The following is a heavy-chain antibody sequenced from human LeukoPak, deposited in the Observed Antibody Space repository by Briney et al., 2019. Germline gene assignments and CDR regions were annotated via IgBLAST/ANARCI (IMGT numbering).Heavy chain of an antibody. CDR3: AADLSNPRMGASYLDS. Sequence: SVKVSCMASGFTSTNFAVQWVRQARGQRLEWIGWIIVGSGATKCAQDFQERVTITRDLSTSTLYMELRSLTSEDTAVYYCAADLSNPRMGASYLDSWGQGTLVTVSS. V-gene: IGHV1-58*01. D-gene: IGHD3-16*01. J-gene: IGHJ4*02. CDR2: IIVGSGAT. CDR1: GFTSTNFA.